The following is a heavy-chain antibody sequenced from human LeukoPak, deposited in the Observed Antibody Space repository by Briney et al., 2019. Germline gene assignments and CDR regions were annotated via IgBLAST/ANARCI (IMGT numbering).Heavy chain of an antibody. CDR2: IWYDGRSK. CDR1: GFTFSTYA. J-gene: IGHJ5*02. D-gene: IGHD3-9*01. CDR3: ARVLRYFDWSQNWFDP. V-gene: IGHV3-33*08. Sequence: GGSLRLSCAASGFTFSTYAMSWVRQAPGKGLEWVAVIWYDGRSKYYADSVKGRFTISRDNSKNTLHMEMNGLRAEDTAVYYCARVLRYFDWSQNWFDPWGQGTLVTVSS.